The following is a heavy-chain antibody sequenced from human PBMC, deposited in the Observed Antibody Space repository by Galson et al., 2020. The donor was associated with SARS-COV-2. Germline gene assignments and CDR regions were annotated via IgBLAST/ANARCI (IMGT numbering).Heavy chain of an antibody. J-gene: IGHJ5*02. Sequence: ETSETLSLTCAVSGYSISSGDWWGWIRQPPGKGLEWNGYISYRGNIYHNPSLNSRVTMSVDTSKNQFSLKLTAVAAVDTAVYYCARRGLGNWFDPWGQGTLVTVSS. CDR3: ARRGLGNWFDP. D-gene: IGHD3-16*01. V-gene: IGHV4-28*05. CDR2: ISYRGNI. CDR1: GYSISSGDW.